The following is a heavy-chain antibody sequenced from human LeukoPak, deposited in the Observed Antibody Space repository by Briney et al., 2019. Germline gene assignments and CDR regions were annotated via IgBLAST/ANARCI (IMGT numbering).Heavy chain of an antibody. CDR2: NIHSGST. Sequence: PSETLSLICGVYGGSFSGYYWRWIRQPPGKGLEWIGANIHSGSTNYNPSLKSRVTLSVDTSKNQFSLKLSSVTAADTAVYYCARDYRDSKSGLDWGQGTLVTVSS. J-gene: IGHJ4*02. CDR1: GGSFSGYY. D-gene: IGHD4-17*01. V-gene: IGHV4-34*12. CDR3: ARDYRDSKSGLD.